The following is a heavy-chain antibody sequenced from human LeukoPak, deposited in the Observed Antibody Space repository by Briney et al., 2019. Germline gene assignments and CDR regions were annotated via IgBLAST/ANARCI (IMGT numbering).Heavy chain of an antibody. CDR3: TRDKDWSYDY. D-gene: IGHD3/OR15-3a*01. Sequence: TGGSLRLSCTASGFTFRDHGVGWVRQAPEKGLEWVGFIRGTVFGGTTEYAASVRGRFSISRDDSKSIAYLQMSSLKTEDSAVYYCTRDKDWSYDYWGQGTLVTVSS. CDR2: IRGTVFGGTT. CDR1: GFTFRDHG. J-gene: IGHJ4*02. V-gene: IGHV3-49*04.